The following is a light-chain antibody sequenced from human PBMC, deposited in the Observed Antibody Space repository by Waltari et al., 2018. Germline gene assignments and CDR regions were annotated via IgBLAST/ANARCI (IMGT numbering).Light chain of an antibody. CDR3: CSYAGSSTHVV. J-gene: IGLJ2*01. V-gene: IGLV2-23*02. CDR1: SSDVGSYNL. Sequence: QSALTQPASVSGSPGQSITISCTGTSSDVGSYNLVSWYQQHPGKAPKLMIYELSKRPSGVSNRFSGAKSGNTASLTSSGLQAEDEADYYCCSYAGSSTHVVFGGGTKLTVL. CDR2: ELS.